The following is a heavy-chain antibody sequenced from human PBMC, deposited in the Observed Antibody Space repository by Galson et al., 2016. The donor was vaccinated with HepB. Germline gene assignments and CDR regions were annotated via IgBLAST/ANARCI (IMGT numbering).Heavy chain of an antibody. CDR1: GGSLSGYY. D-gene: IGHD6-19*01. Sequence: ETLSLTCAVYGGSLSGYYWSWIRQPPGKGLEWIGEINHSGSTNYNPSLKSRVTISVDTSKNQFSLKVSSVTAADTAVYYCARLSAPAGNYWGQGTLVTVSS. CDR3: ARLSAPAGNY. V-gene: IGHV4-34*01. J-gene: IGHJ4*02. CDR2: INHSGST.